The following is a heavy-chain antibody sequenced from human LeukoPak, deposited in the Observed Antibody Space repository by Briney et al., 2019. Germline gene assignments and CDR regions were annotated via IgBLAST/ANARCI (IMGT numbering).Heavy chain of an antibody. CDR2: XXXXXXT. V-gene: IGHV4-34*01. Sequence: PSETLSLTCAVYGGSFSGYYWSWIXXXXXXXXXXXXXXXXXXXTNYNPSLKSRVTISVDTSKNQFSLKLSSVTAADTAVYYCARSQGQYDFWSGYYHPYFDYWGQGTLVTVSS. D-gene: IGHD3-3*01. J-gene: IGHJ4*02. CDR1: GGSFSGYY. CDR3: ARSQGQYDFWSGYYHPYFDY.